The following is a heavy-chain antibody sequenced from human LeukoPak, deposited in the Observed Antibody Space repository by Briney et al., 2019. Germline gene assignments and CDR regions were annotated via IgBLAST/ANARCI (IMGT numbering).Heavy chain of an antibody. D-gene: IGHD3-22*01. CDR2: IYYSGST. V-gene: IGHV4-59*01. CDR3: ARVGDTSGWNAFDI. Sequence: SETLSLTCTVSGGSISSYYRSWIRQPPGKGLEWIGYIYYSGSTNYNPSLKSRVTISADTSKNQFSLKLSSVTAADTAVYYCARVGDTSGWNAFDIWGQGTMVTVSS. J-gene: IGHJ3*02. CDR1: GGSISSYY.